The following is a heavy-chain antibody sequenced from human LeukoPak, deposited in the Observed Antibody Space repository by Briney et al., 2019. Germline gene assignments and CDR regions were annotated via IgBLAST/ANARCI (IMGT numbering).Heavy chain of an antibody. Sequence: ASVKVSCKASGYTFIDDYMHWVRQAPGQGLEWMGWINPDSGFTNYAQKFQGRVTMTRDTSISTAYMELSRLRSDDTAVYYCARDRSTLNYFQHWGQGTLVTVSS. CDR2: INPDSGFT. CDR3: ARDRSTLNYFQH. V-gene: IGHV1-2*02. J-gene: IGHJ1*01. CDR1: GYTFIDDY. D-gene: IGHD2-2*01.